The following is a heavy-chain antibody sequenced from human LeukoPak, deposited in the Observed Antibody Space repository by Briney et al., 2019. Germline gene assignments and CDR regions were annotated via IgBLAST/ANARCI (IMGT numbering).Heavy chain of an antibody. J-gene: IGHJ4*02. CDR3: ARDRGSQPFIDY. Sequence: PSETLSLTCTVSGASIDTYYWNWIRQPPGKVPEWIGYVFHTGSTNYNPSLKSRVTISVDTSKNQFSLKLSSVTAADTAVYYCARDRGSQPFIDYWGQGTLVTVSS. D-gene: IGHD1-26*01. CDR1: GASIDTYY. CDR2: VFHTGST. V-gene: IGHV4-59*01.